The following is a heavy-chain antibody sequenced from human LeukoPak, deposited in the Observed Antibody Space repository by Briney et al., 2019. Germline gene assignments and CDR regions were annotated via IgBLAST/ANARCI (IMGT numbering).Heavy chain of an antibody. CDR1: GFTFSTYA. J-gene: IGHJ3*02. Sequence: GGSLRLSCAASGFTFSTYAIHWVRQAPGKGLDWVAVISYDGIKKYYADSVKGRFTISRDNSKNTLYLQMNSLRAEDTALYYCARARSSYGYGDAFDIWGQGTMVTVSS. V-gene: IGHV3-30*04. CDR3: ARARSSYGYGDAFDI. CDR2: ISYDGIKK. D-gene: IGHD5-18*01.